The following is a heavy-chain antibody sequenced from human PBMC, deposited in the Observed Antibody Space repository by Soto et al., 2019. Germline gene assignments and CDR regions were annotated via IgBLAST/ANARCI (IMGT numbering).Heavy chain of an antibody. J-gene: IGHJ6*02. CDR1: GFTFSSYG. D-gene: IGHD3-10*01. CDR3: ARELWFGELFLDYYYYGMDV. Sequence: QVQLVESGGGVVQPGRSLRLSCAASGFTFSSYGMHWVRQAPGKGLEWVAVIWYDGSNKYYADSVKGRFTISRDNSKNTXYXXMNSLRAEDTAVYYCARELWFGELFLDYYYYGMDVWGQGTTVTVSS. CDR2: IWYDGSNK. V-gene: IGHV3-33*01.